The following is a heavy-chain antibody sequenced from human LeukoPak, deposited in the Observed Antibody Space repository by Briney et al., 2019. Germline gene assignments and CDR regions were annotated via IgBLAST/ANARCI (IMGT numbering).Heavy chain of an antibody. CDR3: AKDTSYGLDY. V-gene: IGHV3-9*01. CDR1: GFTFDDYA. CDR2: ISWNSGSI. J-gene: IGHJ4*02. D-gene: IGHD3-10*01. Sequence: PGRSLRLSCAASGFTFDDYAMHWVRQAPGKGLEWVSGISWNSGSIGYADSVKGRFTISRDNAKNSLYLQMNSLRAEDTALYYCAKDTSYGLDYWGQGTLVTVSS.